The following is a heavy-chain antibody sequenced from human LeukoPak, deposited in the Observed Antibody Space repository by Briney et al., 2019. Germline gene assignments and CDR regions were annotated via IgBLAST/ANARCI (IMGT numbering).Heavy chain of an antibody. D-gene: IGHD1-26*01. V-gene: IGHV1-69*02. J-gene: IGHJ4*02. CDR3: ARLNYGPYSGIDY. CDR1: GGTFSSYT. Sequence: SVKVSCKASGGTFSSYTISWVRQAPGQGLEWMGRIIPILGIANYAQKFQGRVTITADKSTSTAYMELSSLRSEDTAVYYWARLNYGPYSGIDYWGQGTLVTVSS. CDR2: IIPILGIA.